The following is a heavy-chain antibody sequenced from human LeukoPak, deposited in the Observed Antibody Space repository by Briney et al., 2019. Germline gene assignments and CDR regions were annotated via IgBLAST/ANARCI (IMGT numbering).Heavy chain of an antibody. V-gene: IGHV3-48*02. CDR3: AREDVLRYFDWIPYYYYGMDV. CDR2: ISSSSITI. CDR1: AFTFSSYS. D-gene: IGHD3-9*01. J-gene: IGHJ6*02. Sequence: GGSLRLSCAASAFTFSSYSMNWVRQAPGEGLDWVSYISSSSITIYYADSVKGRFTISRDNAKNSLYLQMNSLRDEDTAVYYCAREDVLRYFDWIPYYYYGMDVWGQGTTVTVSS.